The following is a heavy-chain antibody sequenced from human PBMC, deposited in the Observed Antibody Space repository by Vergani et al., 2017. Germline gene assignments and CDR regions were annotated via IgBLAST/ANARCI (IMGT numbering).Heavy chain of an antibody. CDR1: GFTFSSYW. Sequence: EVQLVESGGGLVQPGGSLRLSCAASGFTFSSYWMSWVRQAPGKGLEWVANIKQDGSEKYYVDSVKGRFTISRDNAKNSLCLQMNSLRAEDTAVYYCARDRGGRGSSYYYGMDVWGQGTTVTVSS. V-gene: IGHV3-7*01. D-gene: IGHD2-15*01. CDR2: IKQDGSEK. CDR3: ARDRGGRGSSYYYGMDV. J-gene: IGHJ6*02.